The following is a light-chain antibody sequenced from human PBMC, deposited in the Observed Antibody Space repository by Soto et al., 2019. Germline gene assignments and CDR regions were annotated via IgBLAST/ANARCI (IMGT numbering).Light chain of an antibody. V-gene: IGKV1-5*01. Sequence: EIQMTQSPSSLSASVGDRVTITCRASQSISSYLNWYQQKPGTAPKLLIYHASSLESGVPSRFSGSGSGTEFTLTISSLQPDDFATYYCQQYNSYSFGQGTKVDNK. CDR3: QQYNSYS. J-gene: IGKJ1*01. CDR2: HAS. CDR1: QSISSY.